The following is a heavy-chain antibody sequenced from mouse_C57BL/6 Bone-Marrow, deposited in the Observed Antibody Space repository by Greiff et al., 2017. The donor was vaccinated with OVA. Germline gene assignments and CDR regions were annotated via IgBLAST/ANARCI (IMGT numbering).Heavy chain of an antibody. V-gene: IGHV5-4*01. Sequence: EVQLVESGGGLVKPGGSLKLSCAASGFTFSSYAMSWVRQTPEKRLEWVATISDGGSYTYYPDNVKGRFTISRDNAKTNLYLQMSHLKSEDTAMYYCAREGGYGYGGSWGQGTLVTVSA. J-gene: IGHJ3*01. D-gene: IGHD2-2*01. CDR3: AREGGYGYGGS. CDR2: ISDGGSYT. CDR1: GFTFSSYA.